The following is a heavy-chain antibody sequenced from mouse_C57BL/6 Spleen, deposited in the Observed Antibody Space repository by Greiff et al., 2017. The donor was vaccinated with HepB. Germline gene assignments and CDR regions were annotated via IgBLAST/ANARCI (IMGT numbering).Heavy chain of an antibody. CDR3: ASPHYYGSSYPAY. Sequence: VQLQQSGAELVKPGASVKLSCKASGYTFTSYWMQWVKQRPGQGLEWIGEIDPSDSYTNYNQKFKGKATLTVDTSSSTAYMQLSSLTSEDSAVYYCASPHYYGSSYPAYWGQGTLVTVSA. CDR1: GYTFTSYW. CDR2: IDPSDSYT. J-gene: IGHJ3*01. D-gene: IGHD1-1*01. V-gene: IGHV1-50*01.